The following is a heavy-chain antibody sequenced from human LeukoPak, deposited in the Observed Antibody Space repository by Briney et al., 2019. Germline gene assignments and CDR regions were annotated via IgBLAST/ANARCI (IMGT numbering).Heavy chain of an antibody. CDR2: INPNSGGT. J-gene: IGHJ4*02. V-gene: IGHV1-2*02. CDR1: GYTFTGYY. Sequence: ASLKVSCKASGYTFTGYYMHWVRQAPGQGLEWMGWINPNSGGTNYAQKFQGRVTMTRDTSISTAYMELSRLRSDDTAVYYCARDLNILGSYYLDYWGQGTLVTVSS. CDR3: ARDLNILGSYYLDY. D-gene: IGHD1-26*01.